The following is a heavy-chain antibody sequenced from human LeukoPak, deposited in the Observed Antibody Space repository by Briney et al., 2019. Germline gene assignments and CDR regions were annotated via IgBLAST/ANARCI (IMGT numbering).Heavy chain of an antibody. V-gene: IGHV1-69*02. Sequence: ASVKVSCKASGGTFSSYTISWVRQAPGQGLEWMGRIIPILGIANYAQKFQGRVTITADKSTSTAYMELSSLRSEDTAVHYCASPGFYDSSGNGEGYWGQGTLVTVSS. J-gene: IGHJ4*02. CDR2: IIPILGIA. CDR3: ASPGFYDSSGNGEGY. CDR1: GGTFSSYT. D-gene: IGHD3-22*01.